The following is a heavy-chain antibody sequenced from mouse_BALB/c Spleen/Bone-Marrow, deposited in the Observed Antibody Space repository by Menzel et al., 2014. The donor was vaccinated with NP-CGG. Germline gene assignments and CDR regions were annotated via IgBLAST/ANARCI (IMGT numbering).Heavy chain of an antibody. Sequence: VQLQQSGAELVKPGASVQLSCKASGYTFTSYWMQWVRQRPGQGLEWIGEINPSNGRTNYNEKFKSKATLTVDKSSSTANMHLSSLTSEDSAVFYCARRDFRSWFAYWGQGTLVTASA. CDR3: ARRDFRSWFAY. D-gene: IGHD2-14*01. CDR1: GYTFTSYW. V-gene: IGHV1S81*02. CDR2: INPSNGRT. J-gene: IGHJ3*01.